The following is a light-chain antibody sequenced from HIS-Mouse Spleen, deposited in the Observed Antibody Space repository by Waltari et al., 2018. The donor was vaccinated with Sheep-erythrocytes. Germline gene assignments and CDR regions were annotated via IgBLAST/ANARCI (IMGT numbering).Light chain of an antibody. J-gene: IGLJ1*01. V-gene: IGLV2-11*01. Sequence: QSALTPPRSVSGSPGQSVTISCTGTSSDVGGYNYVSWYQQHPGKAPKLMIYDVSKRPSWFPDRFSGSKSGDTASLTISGLQAEDEADYYCCSYAGSYNHVFATGTKVTVL. CDR3: CSYAGSYNHV. CDR2: DVS. CDR1: SSDVGGYNY.